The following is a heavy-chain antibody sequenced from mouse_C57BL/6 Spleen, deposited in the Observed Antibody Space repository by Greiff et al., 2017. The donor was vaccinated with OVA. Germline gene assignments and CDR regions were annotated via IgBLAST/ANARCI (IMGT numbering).Heavy chain of an antibody. V-gene: IGHV1-5*01. CDR2: IYPGNSDT. Sequence: EVQLQQSGTVLARPGASVKMSCKTSGYTFTSYWMHWVKQRPGQGLEWIGAIYPGNSDTSYNQKFKGKAKLTAVTSASTAYMELSSLTNEDSAVYYCYYYGSNPWFDYWGQGTTLTVSS. D-gene: IGHD1-1*01. J-gene: IGHJ2*01. CDR3: YYYGSNPWFDY. CDR1: GYTFTSYW.